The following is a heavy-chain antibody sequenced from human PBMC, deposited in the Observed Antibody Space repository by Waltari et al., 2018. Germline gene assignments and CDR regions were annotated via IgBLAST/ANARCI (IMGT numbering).Heavy chain of an antibody. CDR2: IYHSGST. Sequence: QVQLQESGPGLVKPSETLSLTCAVSSYSISSGYYWGWIRQPPGKGLEWIGSIYHSGSTYYNPSLKSRVTISVDTSKNQFSLKLSSVTAADTAVYYCARRSSTGFYYFDYWGQGTLVTVSS. V-gene: IGHV4-38-2*01. J-gene: IGHJ4*02. CDR1: SYSISSGYY. CDR3: ARRSSTGFYYFDY. D-gene: IGHD6-25*01.